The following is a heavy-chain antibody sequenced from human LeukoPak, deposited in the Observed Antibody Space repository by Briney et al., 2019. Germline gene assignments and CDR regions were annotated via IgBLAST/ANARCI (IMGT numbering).Heavy chain of an antibody. D-gene: IGHD3-22*01. CDR1: GFTFSSYS. Sequence: GGSLRLSCAASGFTFSSYSMNWVRQAPGKGLEWVSYISDSSRTIYYADSVKGRFTISRDNAKNSLYLQMNSLRAEDTAVYFCARDDSSTLLDYWGQGTLVTVSS. J-gene: IGHJ4*02. V-gene: IGHV3-48*01. CDR3: ARDDSSTLLDY. CDR2: ISDSSRTI.